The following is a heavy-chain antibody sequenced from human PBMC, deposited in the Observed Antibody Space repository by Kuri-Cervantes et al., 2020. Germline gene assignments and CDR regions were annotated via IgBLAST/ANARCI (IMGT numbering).Heavy chain of an antibody. D-gene: IGHD4-23*01. CDR3: ARFLLKIPDYGGNWGWFDP. Sequence: GGSLRLSCAASGFTFSSHWMSWVRQAPGKGLEWVANIKQDGSEKYYVDSVKGRFTISRDNAKNSPYLQMNSLRAEDTAVYYCARFLLKIPDYGGNWGWFDPWGQGTLVTVSS. CDR2: IKQDGSEK. J-gene: IGHJ5*02. CDR1: GFTFSSHW. V-gene: IGHV3-7*01.